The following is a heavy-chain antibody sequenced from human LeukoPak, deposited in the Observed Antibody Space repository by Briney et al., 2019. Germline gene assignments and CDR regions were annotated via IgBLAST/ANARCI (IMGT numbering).Heavy chain of an antibody. Sequence: AASVKVSCKASGYTFTSYGISWVRQAPGQGLEWMGWISAYNGNTNYAQKLQGRVTMTTDTSTSTAYKELRSLRSDDTAVYYCARVEDGSSWYPPDYWGQGTLVTVSS. CDR2: ISAYNGNT. J-gene: IGHJ4*02. D-gene: IGHD6-13*01. CDR1: GYTFTSYG. V-gene: IGHV1-18*01. CDR3: ARVEDGSSWYPPDY.